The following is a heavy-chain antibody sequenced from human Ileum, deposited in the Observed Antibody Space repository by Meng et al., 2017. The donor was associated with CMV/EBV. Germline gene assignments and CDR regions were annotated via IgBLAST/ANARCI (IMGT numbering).Heavy chain of an antibody. CDR3: ARYSGRLLTNNWFDP. Sequence: YDFSGYWLGWARQMPGTGKGLEWMGIIFPGDSPTYYSPAFQGQVTISVDKSIATAYLQWSSLKASDTAMYYCARYSGRLLTNNWFDPWGQGTLDTVSS. D-gene: IGHD5-12*01. J-gene: IGHJ5*02. V-gene: IGHV5-51*01. CDR2: IFPGDSPT. CDR1: YDFSGYW.